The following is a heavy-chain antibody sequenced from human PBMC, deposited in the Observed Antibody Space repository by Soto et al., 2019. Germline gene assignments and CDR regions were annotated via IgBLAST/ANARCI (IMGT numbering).Heavy chain of an antibody. V-gene: IGHV4-39*01. J-gene: IGHJ3*02. CDR3: ARHGRLGYTMIVGAFDI. CDR2: IYYSGST. CDR1: GGSIISGGYY. D-gene: IGHD3-22*01. Sequence: SETLSLTCTVSGGSIISGGYYWSWIRQHPGKGLEWIGYIYYSGSTYYNPSLKSRVTISVDTSKNQFSLKLSSVTAADTAVYYCARHGRLGYTMIVGAFDIWGQGTMVTVSS.